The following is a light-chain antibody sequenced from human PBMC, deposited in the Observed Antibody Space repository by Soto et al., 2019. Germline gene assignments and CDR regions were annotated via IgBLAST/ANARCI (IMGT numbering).Light chain of an antibody. Sequence: EIVLTQSPGTLSLSPGDRATLSCRASQSVSSNYLAWYQQKPGQAPRLLIYVASIRATGIPDRFSGSGSGADFTLTIRRLEPEDFAVYYCQQYGSSPRTFGQGTKVEIK. V-gene: IGKV3-20*01. CDR1: QSVSSNY. CDR2: VAS. J-gene: IGKJ1*01. CDR3: QQYGSSPRT.